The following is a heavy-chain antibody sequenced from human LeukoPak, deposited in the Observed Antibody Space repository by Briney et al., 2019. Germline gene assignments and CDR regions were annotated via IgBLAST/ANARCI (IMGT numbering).Heavy chain of an antibody. CDR2: IKRKTDGGTT. J-gene: IGHJ4*02. Sequence: GGSLRLSCAASGFTFSNAWMSWVRQAPRKGLEWVGRIKRKTDGGTTDYAAPLTGPFPISRDAPNNHRSLQMNSLKTEDAAVYYCTTDCTNGVCYVMVDASWGQGTLVTVSS. D-gene: IGHD2-8*01. CDR1: GFTFSNAW. CDR3: TTDCTNGVCYVMVDAS. V-gene: IGHV3-15*01.